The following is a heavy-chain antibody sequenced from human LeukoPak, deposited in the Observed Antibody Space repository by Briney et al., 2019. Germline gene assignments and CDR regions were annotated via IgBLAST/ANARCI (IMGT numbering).Heavy chain of an antibody. J-gene: IGHJ4*02. Sequence: ASVKVSCKVSGYTFTDYYMHWVQQAPGKGLEWMGLVDPEDGETIYAEKFQGRVTITADTSTDTAYMELSSLRSEDTAVYYCASESRRWLQLGSGYYFDYWGQGTLVTVSS. CDR2: VDPEDGET. V-gene: IGHV1-69-2*01. D-gene: IGHD5-24*01. CDR3: ASESRRWLQLGSGYYFDY. CDR1: GYTFTDYY.